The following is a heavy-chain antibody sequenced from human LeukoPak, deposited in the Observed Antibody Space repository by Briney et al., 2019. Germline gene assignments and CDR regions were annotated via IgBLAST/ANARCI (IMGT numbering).Heavy chain of an antibody. CDR2: IIPIFGTA. CDR3: AISRRDGYNYDAFDI. CDR1: GGTFSSYA. V-gene: IGHV1-69*13. D-gene: IGHD5-24*01. J-gene: IGHJ3*02. Sequence: ASVKVSCKASGGTFSSYAISWVRQAPGQGLEWMGGIIPIFGTANYAQKFQGRVTITADESRSTAYMELSSLRSEDTAVYYCAISRRDGYNYDAFDIWGQGTMVTVSS.